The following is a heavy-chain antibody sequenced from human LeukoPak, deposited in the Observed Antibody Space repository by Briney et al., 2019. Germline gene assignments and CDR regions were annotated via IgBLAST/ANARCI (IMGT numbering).Heavy chain of an antibody. CDR3: AKGQSMVTHGGAFDI. V-gene: IGHV3-9*01. D-gene: IGHD5-18*01. CDR2: FGWNSGSI. CDR1: GFTFDDCA. Sequence: PGRSLRLSCAASGFTFDDCAMHWVRKAPGQGQERVSGFGWNSGSIGYADSVQGRVTIPRDNANNSLYLQMNSLRAEDTALYYCAKGQSMVTHGGAFDIWGQGTMVTVSS. J-gene: IGHJ3*02.